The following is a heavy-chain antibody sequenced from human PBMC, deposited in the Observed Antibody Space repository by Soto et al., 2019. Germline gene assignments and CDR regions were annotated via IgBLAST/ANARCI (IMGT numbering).Heavy chain of an antibody. D-gene: IGHD3-22*01. CDR1: GVTFSSYA. J-gene: IGHJ6*02. CDR2: IIPIFGTA. CDR3: ARRYYYDSSDYPYYYYYGMDV. V-gene: IGHV1-69*13. Sequence: GASAKVSCKASGVTFSSYAISWVLQAPGQGLEWMGGIIPIFGTANYAQKFQGRVTITADESTSTAYMELSSLRSEDTAVYYCARRYYYDSSDYPYYYYYGMDVWGQGTTVTVSS.